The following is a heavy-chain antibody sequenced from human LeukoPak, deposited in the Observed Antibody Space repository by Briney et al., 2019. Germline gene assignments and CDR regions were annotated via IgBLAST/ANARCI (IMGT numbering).Heavy chain of an antibody. CDR3: AKATSPVQSRNWFDS. V-gene: IGHV3-9*01. CDR2: ISWNSGSI. Sequence: GGTLRLSCAASGFTFDDYAMHWVRQAPGKGLEWVSGISWNSGSIGYADSVKGRFTISRDNSMNTLYLQMNRLRAEDTAVYYCAKATSPVQSRNWFDSWGQGTLVTVSS. D-gene: IGHD6-13*01. CDR1: GFTFDDYA. J-gene: IGHJ5*01.